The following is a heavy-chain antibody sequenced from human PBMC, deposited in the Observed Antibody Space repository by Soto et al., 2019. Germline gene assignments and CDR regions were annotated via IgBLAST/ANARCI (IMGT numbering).Heavy chain of an antibody. V-gene: IGHV3-23*01. CDR3: ARGASDFWGGYPEIHFFDS. D-gene: IGHD3-3*01. J-gene: IGHJ4*02. Sequence: EVQLLESGGGLVQPGGSLRVSCAASGFAFNIYAMSWVRQAPGKGLEWVSVISGSADSTNYADSVKGRFTISRDNSKNTVYLQMNSLRVEDTAVYYCARGASDFWGGYPEIHFFDSWGQGTLVTVSS. CDR2: ISGSADST. CDR1: GFAFNIYA.